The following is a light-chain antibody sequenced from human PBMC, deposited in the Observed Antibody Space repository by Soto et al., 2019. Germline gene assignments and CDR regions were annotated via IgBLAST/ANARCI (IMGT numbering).Light chain of an antibody. CDR3: MQPLQSWT. J-gene: IGKJ1*01. CDR2: DAS. Sequence: DLQMTQSPSSRSASVGNRVTITCQASQDISNYLNWYQQKPGKAPKLLIYDASNLETGVPSRFSGSGSGTDFILKISRVEAEDVGVYYCMQPLQSWTFGQGTKVDIK. CDR1: QDISNY. V-gene: IGKV1-33*01.